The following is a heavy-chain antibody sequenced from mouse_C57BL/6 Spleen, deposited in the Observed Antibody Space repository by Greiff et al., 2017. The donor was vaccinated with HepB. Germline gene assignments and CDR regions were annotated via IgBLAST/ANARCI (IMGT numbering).Heavy chain of an antibody. CDR3: ARGVIHFDY. Sequence: QVQLQQPGAELVRPGSSVKLSCKASGYTFTSYWMDWVKQRPGQGLEWIGNIYPSDSETHYNQKFKDKATLTVDKSSSTAYMQLSSLTSEDSAVYYCARGVIHFDYWGQGTTLTVSS. D-gene: IGHD2-1*01. CDR1: GYTFTSYW. V-gene: IGHV1-61*01. CDR2: IYPSDSET. J-gene: IGHJ2*01.